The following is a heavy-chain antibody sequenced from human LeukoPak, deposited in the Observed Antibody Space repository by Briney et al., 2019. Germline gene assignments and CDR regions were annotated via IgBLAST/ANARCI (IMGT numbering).Heavy chain of an antibody. CDR3: VRGYCTNGVCYTFDY. V-gene: IGHV3-48*03. CDR1: GFTFSSYE. D-gene: IGHD2-8*01. Sequence: GGSLRLSCAASGFTFSSYEMNWVRQAPGKGLEWVSYISSSGSTIYYADSVKGRFTISRDNAKNSLYLQMNSLRAEDTAVYYCVRGYCTNGVCYTFDYWGQGTLVTVSS. CDR2: ISSSGSTI. J-gene: IGHJ4*02.